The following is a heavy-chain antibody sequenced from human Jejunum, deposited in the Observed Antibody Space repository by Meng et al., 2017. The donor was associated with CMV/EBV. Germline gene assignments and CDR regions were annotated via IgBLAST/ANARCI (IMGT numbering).Heavy chain of an antibody. J-gene: IGHJ4*02. CDR3: ARDYYSSGTH. V-gene: IGHV3-74*01. CDR1: GFTFSSDW. Sequence: QLAESGGGVVQPGGSLRLACAASGFTFSSDWMHWVRQAPGKGLEWVSRINTDGRNTNYEDSVKGRFTISRDNAKNTLYLQMNSLRVEDTAVYYCARDYYSSGTHWGQGTLVTVSS. CDR2: INTDGRNT. D-gene: IGHD6-19*01.